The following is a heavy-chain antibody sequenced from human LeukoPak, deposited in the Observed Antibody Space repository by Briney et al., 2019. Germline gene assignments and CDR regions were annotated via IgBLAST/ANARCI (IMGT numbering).Heavy chain of an antibody. J-gene: IGHJ4*02. CDR3: AKLPSTVLRYFVDY. CDR2: ISGSGGST. CDR1: GFTLSSYA. V-gene: IGHV3-23*01. D-gene: IGHD3-9*01. Sequence: PGRSLRLSCAASGFTLSSYAMRWVRQAPGKGLEWVSAISGSGGSTYYADSVKGRFTISRDNSNNTLFPQMNSLKPEDTAVYYCAKLPSTVLRYFVDYWGQGALLTVSS.